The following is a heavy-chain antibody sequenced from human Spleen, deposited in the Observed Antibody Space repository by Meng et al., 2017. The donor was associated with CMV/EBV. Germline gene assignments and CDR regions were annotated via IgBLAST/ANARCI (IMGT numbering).Heavy chain of an antibody. Sequence: VHLVESGEGLGNPSRPLCLTCPVSGFSFKNGCNGWVRNAQGTGMGLVGRIYIYSGGGTAYYPSLETRSSITLGTASNHSLFQLSSGMTTDATVFYCSSGEIKLVFLSWGQGTLVTVSS. V-gene: IGHV3-15*01. D-gene: IGHD6-25*01. CDR3: SSGEIKLVFLS. J-gene: IGHJ5*02. CDR2: IYIYSGGGTA. CDR1: GFSFKNGC.